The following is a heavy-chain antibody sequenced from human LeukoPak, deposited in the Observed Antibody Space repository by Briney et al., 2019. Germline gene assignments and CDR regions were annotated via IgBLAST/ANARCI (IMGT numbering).Heavy chain of an antibody. CDR3: ARRRDFIDY. CDR2: SSSSGTTI. D-gene: IGHD3/OR15-3a*01. Sequence: GGSLRLSCAASGFTLSDYYMSWIRQAPGKGLGWVSYSSSSGTTIYYADSVKGRFAISRDNAKNSLYLQMNSLRAEDTAVYYCARRRDFIDYWGQGTLVTVSS. J-gene: IGHJ4*02. V-gene: IGHV3-11*01. CDR1: GFTLSDYY.